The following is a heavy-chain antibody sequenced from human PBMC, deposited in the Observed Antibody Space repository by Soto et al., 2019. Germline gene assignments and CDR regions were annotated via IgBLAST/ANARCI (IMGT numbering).Heavy chain of an antibody. D-gene: IGHD5-12*01. Sequence: ASVKVSCKVSGYTLTELSMHWVRQAPGKGLEWMGGFDPEDGETIYAQKFQGRVTMTEDTSTDTAYMELGSLRSEDTAVYSCATAGRGYDPFYYFDYWGQGTLVTVSS. CDR3: ATAGRGYDPFYYFDY. V-gene: IGHV1-24*01. CDR2: FDPEDGET. CDR1: GYTLTELS. J-gene: IGHJ4*02.